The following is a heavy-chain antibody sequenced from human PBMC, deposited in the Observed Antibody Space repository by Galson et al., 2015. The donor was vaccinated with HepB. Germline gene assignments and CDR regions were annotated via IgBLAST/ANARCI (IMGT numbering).Heavy chain of an antibody. CDR1: GFTFSSYA. Sequence: SLRLSCAASGFTFSSYAMSWVRQAPGKGLEWVSAISDSGARTYYADSVKGRFTISRDNSKNTLYLQMNTLRAEDTAVYYCALGGAARLGYYGTDVWGQGTTVTVSS. CDR3: ALGGAARLGYYGTDV. J-gene: IGHJ6*02. CDR2: ISDSGART. D-gene: IGHD6-6*01. V-gene: IGHV3-23*01.